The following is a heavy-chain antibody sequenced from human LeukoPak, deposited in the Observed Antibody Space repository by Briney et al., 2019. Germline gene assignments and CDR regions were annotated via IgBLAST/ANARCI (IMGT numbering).Heavy chain of an antibody. CDR2: IYYTGST. CDR3: ASPGEDSYGPFDY. D-gene: IGHD5-18*01. V-gene: IGHV4-39*07. CDR1: GGSISGTTYY. J-gene: IGHJ4*02. Sequence: KASETLSLTCTVSGGSISGTTYYWAWIRQPPGKGLEWIGTIYYTGSTYYKPSLKSRVTISVDTSKNQLSLKLSSVTAADTAVYYCASPGEDSYGPFDYWGQGTLVTVSS.